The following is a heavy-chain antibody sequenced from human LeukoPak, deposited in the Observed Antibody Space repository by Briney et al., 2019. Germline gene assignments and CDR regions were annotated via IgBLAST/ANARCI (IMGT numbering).Heavy chain of an antibody. CDR2: ISGSGGST. CDR1: GFTFSSYA. J-gene: IGHJ4*02. Sequence: PGGSLGLSCAASGFTFSSYAMSWVRQAPGKGLEWVSAISGSGGSTYYADSVKGRFTISRDNSKNTLYLQMNSLRAEDTAVYYCAKAPLRYFDWSGYYLDYWGQGTLVTVSS. V-gene: IGHV3-23*01. CDR3: AKAPLRYFDWSGYYLDY. D-gene: IGHD3-9*01.